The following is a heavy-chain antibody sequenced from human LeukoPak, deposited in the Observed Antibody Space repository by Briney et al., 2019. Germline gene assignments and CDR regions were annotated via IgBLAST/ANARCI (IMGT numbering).Heavy chain of an antibody. Sequence: SVKVSCKASGGTFSSYAISWVRQAPGQGLEWMGGIIPIFGTANNAQKFQGRVTITADESTSAAYMELSSLRSEDTAVYYCAIALRFLEWHDVFDIWGQGTMVTVSS. CDR1: GGTFSSYA. V-gene: IGHV1-69*13. CDR2: IIPIFGTA. D-gene: IGHD3-3*01. CDR3: AIALRFLEWHDVFDI. J-gene: IGHJ3*02.